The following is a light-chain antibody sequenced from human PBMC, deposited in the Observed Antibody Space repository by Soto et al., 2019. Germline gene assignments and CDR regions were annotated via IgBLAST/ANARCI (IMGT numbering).Light chain of an antibody. J-gene: IGLJ1*01. CDR2: DVS. Sequence: LTQPASVSGSTGQSITISCTGTSSDVGGYNYVSWYQQHPGKAPKLMIYDVSNRPSGVSNRFSGSKSGNTASLTISGLQAEDEADYYCSSYTSSSTLLYVFGTGTKVTVL. CDR3: SSYTSSSTLLYV. V-gene: IGLV2-14*01. CDR1: SSDVGGYNY.